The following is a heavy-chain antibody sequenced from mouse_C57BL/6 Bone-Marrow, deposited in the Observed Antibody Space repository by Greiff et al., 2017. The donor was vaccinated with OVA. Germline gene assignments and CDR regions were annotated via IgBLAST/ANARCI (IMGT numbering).Heavy chain of an antibody. CDR1: GYTFTGYW. J-gene: IGHJ4*01. Sequence: QVQLKQSGAELMKPGASVKLSCKATGYTFTGYWIEWVKQRPGHGLEWIGELLPGSGSTNYNEKFKGKATFTADTSSNTAYMQLSSLTTEDSAIYYCARGGTTVVASYYAMDYWGQGTSVTVSS. V-gene: IGHV1-9*01. D-gene: IGHD1-1*01. CDR3: ARGGTTVVASYYAMDY. CDR2: LLPGSGST.